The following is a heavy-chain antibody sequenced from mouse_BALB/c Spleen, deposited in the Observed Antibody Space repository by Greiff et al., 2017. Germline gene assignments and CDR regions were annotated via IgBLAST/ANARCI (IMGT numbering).Heavy chain of an antibody. Sequence: QVQLKQSGAELVRPGTSVKISCKASGYTFTNYWLGWVKQRPGHGLEWIGDIYPGGGYTNYNEKFKGKATLTADTSSSTAYMQLSSLTSEDSAVYFCARSGTGTEAMDYWGQGTSVTVSS. D-gene: IGHD4-1*01. J-gene: IGHJ4*01. CDR2: IYPGGGYT. CDR1: GYTFTNYW. V-gene: IGHV1-63*02. CDR3: ARSGTGTEAMDY.